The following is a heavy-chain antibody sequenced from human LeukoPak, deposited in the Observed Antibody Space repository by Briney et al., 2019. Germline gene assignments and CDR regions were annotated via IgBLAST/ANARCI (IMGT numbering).Heavy chain of an antibody. CDR2: IIPILGIA. V-gene: IGHV1-69*02. D-gene: IGHD4-17*01. CDR3: ARARNPYGDFDY. CDR1: GGTFSSYT. Sequence: SVKVSCKASGGTFSSYTISWVRQAPGQGLEWMGRIIPILGIANYAQKFQGRVTITADKSTSTAYMELSSLRSEDTAVYYCARARNPYGDFDYWGHGTLVTVSS. J-gene: IGHJ4*01.